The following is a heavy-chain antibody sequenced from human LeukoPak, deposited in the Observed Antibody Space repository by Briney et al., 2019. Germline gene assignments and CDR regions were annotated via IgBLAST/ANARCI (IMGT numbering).Heavy chain of an antibody. Sequence: SGGSLRLSCAASGFTFSSYAMHWVRQAPGKGLEWVAVISYDGSNKYYADSVKGRFTISRDNSKNTLYLQMNSLRAEDTAVYYCARELGSYYFDYWGQGTLVTVSS. V-gene: IGHV3-30-3*01. J-gene: IGHJ4*02. D-gene: IGHD3-10*01. CDR1: GFTFSSYA. CDR2: ISYDGSNK. CDR3: ARELGSYYFDY.